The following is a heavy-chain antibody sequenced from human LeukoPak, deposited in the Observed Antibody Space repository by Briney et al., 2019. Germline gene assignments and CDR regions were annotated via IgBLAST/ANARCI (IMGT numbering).Heavy chain of an antibody. D-gene: IGHD2-2*01. V-gene: IGHV3-30*02. J-gene: IGHJ4*02. CDR2: IRYDGNNK. CDR3: AKDRCSSNSCYVVDY. CDR1: GFTFRSFD. Sequence: GGSLRLSCAASGFTFRSFDMHWVRQAPGKGLEWVTFIRYDGNNKYYADSVKGRFTISRDNSKNTLYLQMNSLRAEDTAVYYCAKDRCSSNSCYVVDYWGQGTLVTVSS.